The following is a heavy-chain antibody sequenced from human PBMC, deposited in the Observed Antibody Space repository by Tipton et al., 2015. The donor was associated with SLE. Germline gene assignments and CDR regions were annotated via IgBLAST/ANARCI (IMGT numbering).Heavy chain of an antibody. J-gene: IGHJ3*02. Sequence: SLRLSCAASGFTFSSYGMHWVRQAPGKGLEWVAVISYDGSNKYYADSVKGRFTISRDNSKNTLYLQMNSLRAEDTAVYYCARDHHVYSSSSDAFDIWGQGTMVTVSS. CDR1: GFTFSSYG. D-gene: IGHD6-6*01. CDR3: ARDHHVYSSSSDAFDI. V-gene: IGHV3-30*03. CDR2: ISYDGSNK.